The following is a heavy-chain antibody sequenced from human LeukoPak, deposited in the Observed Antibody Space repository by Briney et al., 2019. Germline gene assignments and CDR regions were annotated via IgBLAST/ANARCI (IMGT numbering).Heavy chain of an antibody. CDR2: ISGSGGST. CDR3: AKVLSGFYAFDI. V-gene: IGHV3-23*01. J-gene: IGHJ3*02. CDR1: GFTFRSYA. Sequence: GGSLRLSCEASGFTFRSYAMSWVRQAPGKGLEWVSAISGSGGSTYYADSVKGRFTISRDNSKNTLYLQMNSLRAEDTAVYYCAKVLSGFYAFDIWGQGTMVTVSS. D-gene: IGHD3-22*01.